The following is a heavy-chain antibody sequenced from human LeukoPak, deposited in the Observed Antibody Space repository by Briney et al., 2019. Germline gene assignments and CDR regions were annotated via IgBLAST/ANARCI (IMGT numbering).Heavy chain of an antibody. CDR2: ISSSSSYI. D-gene: IGHD3-3*01. Sequence: GGSLRLSCAASGFTFSSYSMNWVRQAPGKGLEWVSSISSSSSYIYYADSVKGRFTISRDNAKNSLYLQMNSLRAEDTAVYYCARDVWDDFWSAHGAFDIWGQGTMVTVSS. J-gene: IGHJ3*02. CDR3: ARDVWDDFWSAHGAFDI. V-gene: IGHV3-21*01. CDR1: GFTFSSYS.